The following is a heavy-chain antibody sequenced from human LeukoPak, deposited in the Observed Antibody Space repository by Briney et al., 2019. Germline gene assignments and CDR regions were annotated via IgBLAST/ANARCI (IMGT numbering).Heavy chain of an antibody. D-gene: IGHD3-10*01. CDR3: EREWLASAFDI. J-gene: IGHJ3*02. V-gene: IGHV3-33*01. CDR1: GFTFSSYG. Sequence: GGSLRLSCAASGFTFSSYGMQWVRQAPGKGLEWVAVIWYDGSNKYYAASVKGRFTISRDNSKNTLYLQMNSLRGEDTAVYYCEREWLASAFDIWGQGTMVTVSS. CDR2: IWYDGSNK.